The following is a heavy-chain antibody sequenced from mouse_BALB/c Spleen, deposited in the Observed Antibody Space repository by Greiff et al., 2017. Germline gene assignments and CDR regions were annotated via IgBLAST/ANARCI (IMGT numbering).Heavy chain of an antibody. Sequence: VQLQESGPELVKPGASVRISCKASGYTFTSYYIHWVKQRPGQGLEWIGWIYPGNVNTKYNEKFKGKATLTADKSSSTAYMQLSSLTSEDSAVYFCARSGDGYSDYWGQGTTLTVSS. D-gene: IGHD2-3*01. V-gene: IGHV1S56*01. CDR3: ARSGDGYSDY. CDR1: GYTFTSYY. CDR2: IYPGNVNT. J-gene: IGHJ2*01.